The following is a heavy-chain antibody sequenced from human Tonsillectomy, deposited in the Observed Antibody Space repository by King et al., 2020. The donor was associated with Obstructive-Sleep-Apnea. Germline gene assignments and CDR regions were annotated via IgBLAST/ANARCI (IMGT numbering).Heavy chain of an antibody. J-gene: IGHJ4*02. V-gene: IGHV3-64D*09. Sequence: VQLVESGGGLVQPGGSLRLSCSASGFTFSSYAMHWVRQAPGKGLEYVSAISSNGGSTYYADSVKGRFTISRDNSKNTLYLQMSSLRAEDTAVYYCVKDKNYAFWSGQLDYWGQGTLVTVSS. CDR2: ISSNGGST. D-gene: IGHD3-3*01. CDR3: VKDKNYAFWSGQLDY. CDR1: GFTFSSYA.